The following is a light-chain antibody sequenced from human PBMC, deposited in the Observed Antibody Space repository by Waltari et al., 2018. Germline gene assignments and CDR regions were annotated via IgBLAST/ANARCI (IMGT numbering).Light chain of an antibody. Sequence: DLQLTQSPSPLSASVRDRVPITRRASESISSYLSWYQQKPGEAPKLLIYTASSLEGGVPSRFSGSGSGTDYTLTISNLQPEDFATYYCHQIYSTLGDTFGQGTKLEIK. V-gene: IGKV1-39*01. CDR3: HQIYSTLGDT. J-gene: IGKJ2*01. CDR1: ESISSY. CDR2: TAS.